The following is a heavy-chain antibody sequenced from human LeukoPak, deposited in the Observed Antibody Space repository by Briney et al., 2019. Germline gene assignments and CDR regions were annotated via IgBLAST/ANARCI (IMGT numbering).Heavy chain of an antibody. D-gene: IGHD6-19*01. Sequence: GESLRLSCAASGLTFSSYSMNWVRQAPGKGLEWVSSITPSSSYIYYADSAKGRFTISRDNAKYSLYLQMNSLRVEDTAVYYCASSSGRYIDWGQGTLVTVSS. CDR3: ASSSGRYID. J-gene: IGHJ4*02. CDR2: ITPSSSYI. CDR1: GLTFSSYS. V-gene: IGHV3-21*01.